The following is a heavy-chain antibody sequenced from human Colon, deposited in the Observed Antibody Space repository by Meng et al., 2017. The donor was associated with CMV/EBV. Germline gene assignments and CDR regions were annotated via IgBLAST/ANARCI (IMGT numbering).Heavy chain of an antibody. CDR1: GFIFSHYS. J-gene: IGHJ4*02. Sequence: QGSVVGVGGGVVQSGGSPTLSCVTFGFIFSHYSMQGVRQSPGKGLEWVAHIRFDGSQQFYVQSVKGRFTVSRHDPKNTLYLQMNDLRPEDTGVYYCATDHLWGMPNWGRGTLVTVSS. CDR3: ATDHLWGMPN. V-gene: IGHV3-30*02. CDR2: IRFDGSQQ. D-gene: IGHD3-3*02.